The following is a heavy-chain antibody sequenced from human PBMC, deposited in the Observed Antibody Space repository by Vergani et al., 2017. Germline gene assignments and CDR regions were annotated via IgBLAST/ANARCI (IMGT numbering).Heavy chain of an antibody. CDR2: IIPIFGTA. CDR1: GGTFSSYA. CDR3: ASRFWSGYYIDYYYYMDV. D-gene: IGHD3-3*01. Sequence: QVQLVQSGAEVKKPGSSVKVSCKASGGTFSSYAISWVRQAPGQGLEWMGRIIPIFGTANYAQKFQGRVTITADESTSTAYMELSSLRSEDTAVYYCASRFWSGYYIDYYYYMDVWGKGTTVTVSS. J-gene: IGHJ6*03. V-gene: IGHV1-69*13.